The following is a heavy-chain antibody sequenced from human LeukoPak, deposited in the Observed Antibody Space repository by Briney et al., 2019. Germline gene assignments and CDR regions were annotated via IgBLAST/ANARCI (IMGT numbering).Heavy chain of an antibody. CDR1: GGSISSSSYY. Sequence: KTSETLSLTCTVSGGSISSSSYYWGWIRQPPGKGLEWIGSIYYSGSTYYNPSLKSRVTISVDTSKNQFSLKLSSVTAADTAVYYCARSAGGNLDAFDIWGQGTMVTVSS. CDR3: ARSAGGNLDAFDI. V-gene: IGHV4-39*01. J-gene: IGHJ3*02. D-gene: IGHD4-23*01. CDR2: IYYSGST.